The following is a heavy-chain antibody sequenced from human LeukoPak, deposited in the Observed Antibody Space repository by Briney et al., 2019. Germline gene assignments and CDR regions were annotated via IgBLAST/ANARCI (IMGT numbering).Heavy chain of an antibody. V-gene: IGHV3-21*01. CDR2: ISSSSSYI. J-gene: IGHJ3*02. CDR3: ARDGMVRGVQDAFDI. CDR1: GFNFSTYS. D-gene: IGHD3-10*01. Sequence: GGSLRLSCTTSGFNFSTYSMNWVRQAPEKGLEWVSSISSSSSYIYYADSVKGRFTISRDNSKNTLYLQMNSLRAEDTAVYYCARDGMVRGVQDAFDIWGQGTMVTVSS.